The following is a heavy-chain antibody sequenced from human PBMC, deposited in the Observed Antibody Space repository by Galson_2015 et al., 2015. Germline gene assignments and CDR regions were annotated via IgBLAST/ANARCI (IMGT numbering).Heavy chain of an antibody. CDR1: GDSVSTNSAT. CDR2: TYYRSEWYN. V-gene: IGHV6-1*01. D-gene: IGHD3-10*01. Sequence: CAISGDSVSTNSATWDWIRQSPSRGLEWLGRTYYRSEWYNDYAISMNGRIVINPDTSKNQFSLQLNSVTPDDTAVYFCARGTRGSYSGSGSYLCLDVWGQGTTVTVSS. J-gene: IGHJ6*02. CDR3: ARGTRGSYSGSGSYLCLDV.